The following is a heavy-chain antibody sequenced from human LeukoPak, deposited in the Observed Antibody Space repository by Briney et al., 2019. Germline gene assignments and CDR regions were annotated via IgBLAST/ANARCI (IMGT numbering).Heavy chain of an antibody. CDR1: AFTFSRSG. V-gene: IGHV3-30*18. D-gene: IGHD3-10*01. CDR3: AKAYGTGSYRFSY. CDR2: ISYDGTNE. J-gene: IGHJ4*02. Sequence: GGSLRLSCAASAFTFSRSGMLWGRQAPGKGLEWVAFISYDGTNEYYADSVKGRFTISRDNSQNTLNLQMSSLRAEDTAVYYCAKAYGTGSYRFSYLGQGTLVTVSS.